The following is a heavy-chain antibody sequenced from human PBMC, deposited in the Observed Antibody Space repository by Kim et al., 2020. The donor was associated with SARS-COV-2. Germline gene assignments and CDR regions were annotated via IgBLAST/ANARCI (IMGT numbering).Heavy chain of an antibody. J-gene: IGHJ6*02. CDR1: GITVSSNY. V-gene: IGHV3-53*01. CDR2: IYSGGST. Sequence: GGSLRLSCAASGITVSSNYMSWVRQAPGKGLEWVSVIYSGGSTYYADSVKGRFTISRDNSKNTLYLQMNSLRAEDTAVYYCARDLEYSSSSLLYYGMDVWGQGTTVTVSS. D-gene: IGHD6-6*01. CDR3: ARDLEYSSSSLLYYGMDV.